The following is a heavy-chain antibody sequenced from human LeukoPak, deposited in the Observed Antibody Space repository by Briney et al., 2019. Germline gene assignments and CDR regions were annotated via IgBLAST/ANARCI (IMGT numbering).Heavy chain of an antibody. D-gene: IGHD2-21*02. J-gene: IGHJ4*02. Sequence: SKTLSLTCTVSGGSISSYFWSWIRQPPGKGLEWIGYIYYSGSTNYNPSLKSRLTISVDTSKNQFSLKLSSVTAADTAVYYCARETYCGGDCYSGFDYWGQGTLVTVSS. V-gene: IGHV4-59*01. CDR2: IYYSGST. CDR3: ARETYCGGDCYSGFDY. CDR1: GGSISSYF.